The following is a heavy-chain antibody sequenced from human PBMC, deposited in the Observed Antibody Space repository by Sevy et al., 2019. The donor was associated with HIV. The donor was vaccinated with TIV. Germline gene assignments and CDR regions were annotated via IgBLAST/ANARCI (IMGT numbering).Heavy chain of an antibody. Sequence: ASVKVSCKASGYTFTGYYMHWVRQAPGQWLEWMGWISPNSGGTNYAQKFQGRVTMTRDTSISTAYMELSRLRSDDTAVYYCARGRVVMLSPVYYYGMDVWGQGTTVTVSS. V-gene: IGHV1-2*02. CDR1: GYTFTGYY. CDR3: ARGRVVMLSPVYYYGMDV. CDR2: ISPNSGGT. J-gene: IGHJ6*02. D-gene: IGHD3-16*01.